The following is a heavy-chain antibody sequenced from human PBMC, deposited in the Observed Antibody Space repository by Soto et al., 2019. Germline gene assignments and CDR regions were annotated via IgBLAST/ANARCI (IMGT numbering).Heavy chain of an antibody. CDR2: ISLYSDGT. CDR3: ARVVPGAEAWFGP. J-gene: IGHJ5*02. V-gene: IGHV1-18*01. CDR1: GDTFSNYG. Sequence: ASVKVSCKTSGDTFSNYGITWVRQAPGQPLEWLGWISLYSDGTSYAQKFRGRVSMTTDTSTTTAYVELRSLRSDDTAVYYCARVVPGAEAWFGPWGQGTLVTVSS.